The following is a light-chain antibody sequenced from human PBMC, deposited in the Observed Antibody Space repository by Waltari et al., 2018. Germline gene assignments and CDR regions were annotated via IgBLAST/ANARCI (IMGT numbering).Light chain of an antibody. CDR2: RNN. J-gene: IGLJ2*01. V-gene: IGLV1-47*01. Sequence: QSVLPQPPSASGTPGQSIAISCSGSTSNLGNNYVNWYHQFPGTAPKPLIYRNNQRPSGVPDRFSGSKSGPSASLAISGLQSEDEADYYCAAWDDSLSGVVFGGGTKVTVL. CDR1: TSNLGNNY. CDR3: AAWDDSLSGVV.